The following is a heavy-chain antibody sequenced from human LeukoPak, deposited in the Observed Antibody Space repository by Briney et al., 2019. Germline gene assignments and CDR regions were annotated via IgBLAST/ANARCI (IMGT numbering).Heavy chain of an antibody. V-gene: IGHV3-23*01. CDR2: ISGSGGAT. CDR1: GFTFSTYA. CDR3: AKEPREYCSSTSCPNWLDP. D-gene: IGHD2-2*01. J-gene: IGHJ5*02. Sequence: GGSLRLSCAASGFTFSTYATSWVREAPGKGLEWVSAISGSGGATYYVGSVKGRVTISRDNSKNTLYLQMNRLRAEDTAVYYCAKEPREYCSSTSCPNWLDPWGQGTLVTVS.